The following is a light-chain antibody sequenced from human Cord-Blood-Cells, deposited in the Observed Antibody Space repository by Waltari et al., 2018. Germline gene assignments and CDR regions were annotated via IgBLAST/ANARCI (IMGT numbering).Light chain of an antibody. Sequence: QSALTQPASVSGSPGQSITISCTGTSSDVGSYNLVSWYQQHPGKAPKLMIYEGSKRPSGVSNRFSRSKSGNTASLTSSGLQAEDEADYYCCSYAGSSTWVFGGGTKLTVL. V-gene: IGLV2-23*01. CDR3: CSYAGSSTWV. CDR2: EGS. J-gene: IGLJ3*02. CDR1: SSDVGSYNL.